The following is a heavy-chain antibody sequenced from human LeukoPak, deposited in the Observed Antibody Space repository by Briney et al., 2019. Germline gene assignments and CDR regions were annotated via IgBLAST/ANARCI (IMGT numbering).Heavy chain of an antibody. Sequence: GASLRLSCAASGFTFSSYAMSWVRQAPGKGLEWVSAISGSGGSTYYADPVKGRFTISRDNSKNTLYLQMNSLRAEDTAVYYCAKALEEYYYGSGSYYLNDYWGQGTLVTVSS. V-gene: IGHV3-23*01. CDR1: GFTFSSYA. CDR3: AKALEEYYYGSGSYYLNDY. CDR2: ISGSGGST. D-gene: IGHD3-10*01. J-gene: IGHJ4*02.